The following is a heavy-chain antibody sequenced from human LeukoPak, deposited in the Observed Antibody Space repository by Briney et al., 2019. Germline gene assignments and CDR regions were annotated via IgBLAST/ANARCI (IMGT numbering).Heavy chain of an antibody. CDR1: GFTFSTYN. CDR2: ITSSSSSI. Sequence: GGSLRLSCAASGFTFSTYNMNWVRQAPGKGLEWVSYITSSSSSIYYADSVKGRFTISRDNAKNSLYLQMNNLRDEDTAVYYCARDHYSRNDYWGQGTLVTLSS. CDR3: ARDHYSRNDY. V-gene: IGHV3-48*02. D-gene: IGHD6-13*01. J-gene: IGHJ4*02.